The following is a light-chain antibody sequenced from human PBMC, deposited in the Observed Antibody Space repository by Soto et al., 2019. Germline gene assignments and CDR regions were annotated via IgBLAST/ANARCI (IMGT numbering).Light chain of an antibody. CDR2: AAS. CDR1: QGISSY. CDR3: QQLNTYPFA. V-gene: IGKV1-9*01. Sequence: DIQLTQSPSFLSASVGDRVTTTCRASQGISSYLAWYQQKPGKAPKLLIYAASTLQSGVPSRFSGSESGTESTLTISSLQPEDFATYYCQQLNTYPFAFGGGTKV. J-gene: IGKJ4*01.